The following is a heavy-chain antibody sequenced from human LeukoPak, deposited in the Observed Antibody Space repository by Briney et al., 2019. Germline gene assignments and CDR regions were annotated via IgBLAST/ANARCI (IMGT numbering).Heavy chain of an antibody. CDR2: ISAYNGNT. V-gene: IGHV1-18*01. CDR3: ARAILQQVIAMASFDI. CDR1: GYTFTSYG. Sequence: ASVKVSCKASGYTFTSYGISWVRQAPGQGLEWMGWISAYNGNTNYAQKLQGRVTMTTDTSTSTAYMELRSLRSEDTAVYYCARAILQQVIAMASFDIWGQGTMVTVSS. D-gene: IGHD2-21*01. J-gene: IGHJ3*02.